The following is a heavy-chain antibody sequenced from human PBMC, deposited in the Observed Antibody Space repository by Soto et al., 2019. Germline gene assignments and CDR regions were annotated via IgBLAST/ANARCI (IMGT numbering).Heavy chain of an antibody. J-gene: IGHJ6*03. V-gene: IGHV1-18*01. Sequence: ASVKVSCKASGYTFTSYGISWVRQAPGQGLEWMGWISAYNGNTNYAQKLQGRVTMTTDTSTSTAYMELRSLRSDDTAVYYCARVSSYYFWSGYYKDIYMHVLGEGTTVTVSS. D-gene: IGHD3-3*01. CDR3: ARVSSYYFWSGYYKDIYMHV. CDR1: GYTFTSYG. CDR2: ISAYNGNT.